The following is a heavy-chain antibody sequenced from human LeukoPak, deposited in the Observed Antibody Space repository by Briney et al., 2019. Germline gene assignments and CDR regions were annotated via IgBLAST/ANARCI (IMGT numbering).Heavy chain of an antibody. CDR3: AKETALGYSSGGAFDY. J-gene: IGHJ4*02. V-gene: IGHV3-11*01. Sequence: GGSLRLSCAVSGFTFSDSHMTWIRQAPGKGLEWVSYISNSGSSISYADSVKGRFTISRDNSKNTLYLQMNSLRAEDTAVYYCAKETALGYSSGGAFDYWGQGTLVTVSS. CDR1: GFTFSDSH. CDR2: ISNSGSSI. D-gene: IGHD6-19*01.